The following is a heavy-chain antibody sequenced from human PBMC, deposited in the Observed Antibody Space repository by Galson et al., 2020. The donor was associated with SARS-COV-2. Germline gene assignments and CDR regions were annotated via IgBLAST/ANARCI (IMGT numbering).Heavy chain of an antibody. CDR1: GGSISSGGYY. J-gene: IGHJ4*02. CDR3: ARVRITMIVVVAYFEY. CDR2: IYYSGST. D-gene: IGHD3-22*01. V-gene: IGHV4-31*03. Sequence: SQTLSLTCTVSGGSISSGGYYWSWIRQHPGKGLEWIGYIYYSGSTYYNPSLKSRVTISVDTSKNQFSLRLSSVTAADTAVYYCARVRITMIVVVAYFEYWGQGTLVTVSS.